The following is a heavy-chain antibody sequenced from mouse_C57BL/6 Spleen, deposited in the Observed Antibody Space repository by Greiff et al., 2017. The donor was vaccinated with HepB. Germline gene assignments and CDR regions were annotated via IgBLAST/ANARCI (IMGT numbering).Heavy chain of an antibody. V-gene: IGHV2-9-1*01. CDR2: IWTGGGT. J-gene: IGHJ4*01. Sequence: VKVVESGPGLVAPSQSLSITCTVSGFSFTSYAISWVRQPPGKGLEWLGVIWTGGGTNYNSALKSRLSISKDNSKSQVFLKMNSLQTDDTARYYCARNSVTTVVAPMDYWGQGTSVTVSS. CDR3: ARNSVTTVVAPMDY. CDR1: GFSFTSYA. D-gene: IGHD1-1*01.